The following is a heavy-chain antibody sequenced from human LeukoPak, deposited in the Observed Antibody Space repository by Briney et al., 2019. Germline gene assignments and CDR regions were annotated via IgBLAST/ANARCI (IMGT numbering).Heavy chain of an antibody. Sequence: GGSLRLSCAASGFTFSSYAMSWVRQAPGKGLEWVSLIYSGGSTYYADSVKGRFAISRDNSKNTLYLQMNSLRAEDTAVYYCARGGVYSYGNYFDYWGQGTLVTVSS. D-gene: IGHD5-18*01. CDR1: GFTFSSYA. CDR3: ARGGVYSYGNYFDY. V-gene: IGHV3-66*01. CDR2: IYSGGST. J-gene: IGHJ4*02.